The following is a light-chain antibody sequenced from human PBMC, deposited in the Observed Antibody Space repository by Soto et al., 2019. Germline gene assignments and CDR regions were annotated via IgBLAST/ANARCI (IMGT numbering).Light chain of an antibody. CDR3: QQYDDLPLT. CDR2: DAS. Sequence: DIPMTQSPSSLSAFVGDRVTITCQASHDISNYLNWYQHKPGKAPKLLIYDASNLQTGVPSRFSGSGSTTYFTFTISSLQPEDIATYFCQQYDDLPLTFGGGTKVEVK. J-gene: IGKJ4*01. V-gene: IGKV1-33*01. CDR1: HDISNY.